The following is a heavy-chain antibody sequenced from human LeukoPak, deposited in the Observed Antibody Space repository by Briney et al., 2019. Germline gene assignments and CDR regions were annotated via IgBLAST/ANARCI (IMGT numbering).Heavy chain of an antibody. J-gene: IGHJ3*02. CDR1: GFTFSSYS. D-gene: IGHD3-9*01. V-gene: IGHV3-21*01. CDR3: ARASRFDYDILTGLTDAFDI. CDR2: ISSSSSYI. Sequence: PGGSLRLSCAASGFTFSSYSMNWVRQAPGKGLEWVSSISSSSSYIYYADSVKGRFTISRDNAKNSLYLQMNSLRAEDTAVYYCARASRFDYDILTGLTDAFDIWGQGTMVTVSS.